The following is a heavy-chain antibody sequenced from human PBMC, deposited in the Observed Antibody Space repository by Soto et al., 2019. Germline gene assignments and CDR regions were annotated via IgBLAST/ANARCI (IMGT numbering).Heavy chain of an antibody. CDR2: ISSGAGT. CDR3: VPRKGDPFT. CDR1: GFTFSSYV. Sequence: GGSLRLSCAASGFTFSSYVMSWVRQVPGKGLEWVSAISSGAGTYYVDSVKGRFTISRDNSKNTLSLQMNSLRVEDSAVYYCVPRKGDPFTWGPGTLVTVSS. D-gene: IGHD3-16*01. V-gene: IGHV3-23*01. J-gene: IGHJ4*02.